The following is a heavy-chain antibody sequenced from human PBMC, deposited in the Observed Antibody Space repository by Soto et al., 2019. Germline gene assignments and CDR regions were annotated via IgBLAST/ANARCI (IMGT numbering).Heavy chain of an antibody. Sequence: EVQLLESGGGLVQPGGSLRLSCAASGFTFSSYAMSCVRQAPGKGLGWVSGISGSGGSTDYADSVKGRLTISRDNFKNTLYIQMNSLTAEETGVYYCAKLDNLFDYWGQGTLVTVSS. V-gene: IGHV3-23*01. CDR3: AKLDNLFDY. D-gene: IGHD1-1*01. CDR2: ISGSGGST. CDR1: GFTFSSYA. J-gene: IGHJ4*02.